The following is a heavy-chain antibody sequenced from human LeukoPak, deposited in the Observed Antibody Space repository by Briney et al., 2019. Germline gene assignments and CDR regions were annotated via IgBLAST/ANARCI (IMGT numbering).Heavy chain of an antibody. CDR2: IYYGGST. D-gene: IGHD1-26*01. J-gene: IGHJ6*03. Sequence: SETLSLTCTVSGGSISSYYWSWIRQPPGKGLEWIGYIYYGGSTNYNPSLKSRVTISVDTSKNQFSLKLSSVTAADTAVYYCARGGELHYYYYYMDVWGKGTTVTVSS. CDR1: GGSISSYY. CDR3: ARGGELHYYYYYMDV. V-gene: IGHV4-59*01.